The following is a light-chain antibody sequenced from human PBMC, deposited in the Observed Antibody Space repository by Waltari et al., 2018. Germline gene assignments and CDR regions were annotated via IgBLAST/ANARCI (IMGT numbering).Light chain of an antibody. V-gene: IGLV2-14*03. CDR1: SSDVGTYYY. J-gene: IGLJ1*01. Sequence: QSALTQPASVSGSPGQSITISCTGTSSDVGTYYYVSWYQQHPGKAPKLMIYDVTKRPSGSATSFSGSKSGNTASLTISGLQAEDEADYYCSSYTTSSTVYVFGTGTKVTVL. CDR3: SSYTTSSTVYV. CDR2: DVT.